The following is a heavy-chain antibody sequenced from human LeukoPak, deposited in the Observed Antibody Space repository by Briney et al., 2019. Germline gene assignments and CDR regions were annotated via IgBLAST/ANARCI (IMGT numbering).Heavy chain of an antibody. Sequence: SETLSLTCTVSGGSISSYYWSWIRQPPGKGLEWIGYIYYSGSTNYNPSLKSRVTISVDTSKNQFSLKLSSVTAADTAVYYCARVRNGYLRFLEWLLFDYWGQGTLVTVSS. CDR1: GGSISSYY. J-gene: IGHJ4*02. D-gene: IGHD3-3*01. V-gene: IGHV4-59*01. CDR3: ARVRNGYLRFLEWLLFDY. CDR2: IYYSGST.